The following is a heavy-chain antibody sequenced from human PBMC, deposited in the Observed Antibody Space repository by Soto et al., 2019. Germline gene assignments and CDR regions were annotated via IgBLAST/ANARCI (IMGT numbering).Heavy chain of an antibody. J-gene: IGHJ4*02. V-gene: IGHV3-74*01. CDR1: GFTFSSYP. CDR2: ITEDGSGT. CDR3: VRGTNGWRGMDY. Sequence: GGSLRLSCATSGFTFSSYPIHWVLQAPGKGPVWVSRITEDGSGTTYADSVKGRFAVTRDNAKNTMYLQMSGLGAEDTAVYHCVRGTNGWRGMDYWGQGTLVTVAS. D-gene: IGHD2-8*01.